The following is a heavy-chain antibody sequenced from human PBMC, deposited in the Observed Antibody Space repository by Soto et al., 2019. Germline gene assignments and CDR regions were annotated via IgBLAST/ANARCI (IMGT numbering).Heavy chain of an antibody. CDR3: ARVVWCSSTSCYPETYYYYGMDV. CDR1: GFTFSSYS. D-gene: IGHD2-2*01. CDR2: ISSSSNYI. V-gene: IGHV3-21*01. Sequence: GGSLRLSCASSGFTFSSYSMNWVRQAPGKGLEWVSSISSSSNYIYYADSVKGRFTISRDNAKNSLYLQMNSLRAEDTAVYYCARVVWCSSTSCYPETYYYYGMDVWGQGTTVTVSS. J-gene: IGHJ6*02.